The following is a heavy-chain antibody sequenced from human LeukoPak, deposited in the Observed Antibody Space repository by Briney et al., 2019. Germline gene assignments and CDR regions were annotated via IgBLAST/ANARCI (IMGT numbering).Heavy chain of an antibody. V-gene: IGHV3-23*01. D-gene: IGHD3-10*01. J-gene: IGHJ4*01. CDR2: ISSSGGST. Sequence: PGGSLRLSCAASGFIFSSQSMSWVRQAPGKGLEWVSSISSSGGSTYYADSVKGRFTISRDNSKNTLYLQMNSLRAEDTAVYYCAKAWALLNYWGHGTLVTVSS. CDR1: GFIFSSQS. CDR3: AKAWALLNY.